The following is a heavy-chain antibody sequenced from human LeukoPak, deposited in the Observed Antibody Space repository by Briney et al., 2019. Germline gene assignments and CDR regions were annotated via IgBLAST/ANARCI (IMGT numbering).Heavy chain of an antibody. CDR3: PRETRWLQPARHFGY. J-gene: IGHJ4*02. V-gene: IGHV1-2*02. CDR2: INPNSGGT. D-gene: IGHD5-24*01. CDR1: GYTFTGYY. Sequence: ASVKVSCKASGYTFTGYYMHWVRQAPGQGLEWMGWINPNSGGTNYAQKFQGRVTLTRDTSISTAYMELSRLRSDDTAVYYCPRETRWLQPARHFGYWGQGTLVTVSS.